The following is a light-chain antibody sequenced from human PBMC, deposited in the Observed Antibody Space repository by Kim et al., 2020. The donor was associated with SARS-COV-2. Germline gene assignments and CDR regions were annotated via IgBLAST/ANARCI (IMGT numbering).Light chain of an antibody. V-gene: IGKV1-5*03. CDR2: RAS. J-gene: IGKJ1*01. CDR3: HQYDSYPWT. CDR1: QTVNSW. Sequence: DIQMTQSPSALSASVGDRVTITCRASQTVNSWLAWYQHKPGKAPKLLIDRASDLETGVSSRFSGSGSGTEFTLTISSLQPDDFATYYCHQYDSYPWTFGQGTKVDIK.